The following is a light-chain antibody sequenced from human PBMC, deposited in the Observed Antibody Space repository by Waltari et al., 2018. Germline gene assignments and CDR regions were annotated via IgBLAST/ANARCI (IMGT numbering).Light chain of an antibody. CDR3: SSYTTSNNYVV. CDR2: DVS. V-gene: IGLV2-14*01. CDR1: RSDIGGSNY. J-gene: IGLJ2*01. Sequence: QSALTQPASVSGSPGQSITISCTGARSDIGGSNYVSWYQQHPVKAPKVVIYDVSKRPSGVSIRFSGSKSGNTASLTISGLQAEDEADYYCSSYTTSNNYVVFGGGTKLTVL.